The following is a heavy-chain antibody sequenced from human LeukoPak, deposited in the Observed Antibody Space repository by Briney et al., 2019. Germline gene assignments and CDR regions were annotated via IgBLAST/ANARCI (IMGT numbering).Heavy chain of an antibody. CDR3: AAYGTILGVVIDY. CDR1: GGSIRSYY. D-gene: IGHD3-3*01. V-gene: IGHV4-4*07. J-gene: IGHJ4*02. Sequence: SETLSLTCTVSGGSIRSYYWSWIRQPAGKRLEWIGRIYSSGSSNYNPSLKSRVTISVDTSKNQFSLKLSSVTAADTAVYYCAAYGTILGVVIDYWGQGTLVTVSS. CDR2: IYSSGSS.